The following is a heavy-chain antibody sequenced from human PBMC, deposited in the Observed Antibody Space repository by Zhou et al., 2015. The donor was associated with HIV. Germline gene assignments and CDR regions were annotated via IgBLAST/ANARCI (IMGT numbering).Heavy chain of an antibody. Sequence: QVQLVQSGAEVKKPGSSVKVSCKASGGTFSSYAISWVRQAPGQGLEWMGGIIPIFGTANYAQKFQGRVTITADESTSTAYMELSSLRSEDTAVYYCASVGNGEGITGTLGTWFDPWGQGTLVTVSS. D-gene: IGHD1-20*01. V-gene: IGHV1-69*01. J-gene: IGHJ5*02. CDR1: GGTFSSYA. CDR3: ASVGNGEGITGTLGTWFDP. CDR2: IIPIFGTA.